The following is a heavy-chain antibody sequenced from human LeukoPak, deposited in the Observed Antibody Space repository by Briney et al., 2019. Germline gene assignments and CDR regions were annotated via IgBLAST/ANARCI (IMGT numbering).Heavy chain of an antibody. Sequence: SETLSLTCTVSGGSISSYYWSWLRQPPGKGLEWIGYIYYSGSTNYHPSLTSRVTISVATSNNQFSLKLSSVTAADTAVYYCARRGGTMEHFDYWGQGTLVTVSS. V-gene: IGHV4-59*01. CDR2: IYYSGST. CDR1: GGSISSYY. J-gene: IGHJ4*02. D-gene: IGHD3-10*01. CDR3: ARRGGTMEHFDY.